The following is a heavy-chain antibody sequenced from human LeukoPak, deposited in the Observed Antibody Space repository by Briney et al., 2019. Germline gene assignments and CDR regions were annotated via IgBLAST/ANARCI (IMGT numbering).Heavy chain of an antibody. CDR3: ARDSEPSSGSYHRH. V-gene: IGHV4-59*12. CDR1: GGSISSYY. J-gene: IGHJ4*02. D-gene: IGHD3-10*01. CDR2: IYYSGST. Sequence: NPSETLSLTCTVSGGSISSYYWSWIRQPPGKGLEWIGYIYYSGSTNYNPSLKSRVTMSVDTSKNQFSLKLSSVTAADTAVYYCARDSEPSSGSYHRHWGQGTLVTVSS.